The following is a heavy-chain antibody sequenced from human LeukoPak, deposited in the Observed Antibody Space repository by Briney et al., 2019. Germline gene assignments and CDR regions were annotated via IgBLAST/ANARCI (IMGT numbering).Heavy chain of an antibody. D-gene: IGHD3-10*01. CDR1: GGSSSGYY. J-gene: IGHJ4*02. V-gene: IGHV4-34*01. CDR3: ARLILWFGELLPD. CDR2: INHSGST. Sequence: SETLSLTWAVYGGSSSGYYWSWIRQPPGKGLEWIGEINHSGSTNYNPSLKSRVTISVDTSKNQFSLKLSSVTAADTAVYYCARLILWFGELLPDWGQGTLVTVSS.